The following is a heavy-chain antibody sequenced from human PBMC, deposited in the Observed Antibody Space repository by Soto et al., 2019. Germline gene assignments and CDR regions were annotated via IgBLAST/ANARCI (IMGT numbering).Heavy chain of an antibody. J-gene: IGHJ6*02. Sequence: QVQLVQSGAEVKKPGASVQVSCKASGYTFTSYALHWVRQARGERPEWMGWINAANGDTKYSKKFKGGVTITRDTSASRGYMELSSLRSEDTAVYFCGRSVVGATGEILYNAMDVWGQGTTVTVSS. CDR2: INAANGDT. CDR3: GRSVVGATGEILYNAMDV. V-gene: IGHV1-3*01. D-gene: IGHD1-26*01. CDR1: GYTFTSYA.